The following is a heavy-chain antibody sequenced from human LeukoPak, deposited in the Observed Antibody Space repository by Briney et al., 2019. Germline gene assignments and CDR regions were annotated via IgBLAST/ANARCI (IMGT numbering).Heavy chain of an antibody. CDR2: ISGSGGST. D-gene: IGHD2/OR15-2a*01. V-gene: IGHV3-23*01. CDR3: ARSGLSRFGF. Sequence: GGTLRLSCAASGFTFSSYGMSWVRQAPGKGLEWVSGISGSGGSTNYADSVKGRFTISRDNSRNTLYLQMNSLRAEDTAVYYCARSGLSRFGFWGQGTLVTVSS. J-gene: IGHJ4*02. CDR1: GFTFSSYG.